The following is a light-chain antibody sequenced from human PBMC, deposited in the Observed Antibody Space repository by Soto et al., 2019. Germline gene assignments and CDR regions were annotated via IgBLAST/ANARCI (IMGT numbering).Light chain of an antibody. CDR2: GAS. CDR3: QQYNNWPIT. CDR1: QSVSSN. V-gene: IGKV3-15*01. J-gene: IGKJ5*01. Sequence: EIVMTQSPATLSVSPGERATLSCRASQSVSSNLAWYQQKPGQAPRLLIYGASTRATGIPARFRGSGSGTEFTLIISSLQSEDFAVYYCQQYNNWPITFGQGTRLEIK.